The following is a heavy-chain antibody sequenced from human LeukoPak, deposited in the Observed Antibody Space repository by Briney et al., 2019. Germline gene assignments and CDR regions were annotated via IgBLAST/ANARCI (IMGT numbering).Heavy chain of an antibody. Sequence: GGSLRLSCAASGFTFSSYAMCWVRQAPGKGLEWVSAISGSGGSTYYADSVKGRFTISRDNSKNTLYLQMNSLRAEDTAVYYCAKDPLMGYYFDYWGQGTLVTVSS. D-gene: IGHD2-8*01. J-gene: IGHJ4*02. CDR3: AKDPLMGYYFDY. CDR1: GFTFSSYA. CDR2: ISGSGGST. V-gene: IGHV3-23*01.